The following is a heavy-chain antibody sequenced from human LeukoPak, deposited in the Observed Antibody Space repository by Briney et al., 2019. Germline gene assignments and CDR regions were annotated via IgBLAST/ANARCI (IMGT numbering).Heavy chain of an antibody. CDR1: GFTFSSYA. V-gene: IGHV3-23*01. Sequence: GGALRLSCADSGFTFSSYAMSWVRQAPGKGVEGVSAISGSGGSTYYADSVKGRFTISRDNPKNTLYLQMNSLRAEDTAVYYCAKDFSPPYSSRWYESFGFDYWGQGTLVTVSS. CDR3: AKDFSPPYSSRWYESFGFDY. J-gene: IGHJ4*02. D-gene: IGHD6-19*01. CDR2: ISGSGGST.